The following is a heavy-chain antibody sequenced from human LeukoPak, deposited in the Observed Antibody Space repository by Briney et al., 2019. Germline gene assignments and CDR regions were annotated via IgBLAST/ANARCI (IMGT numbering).Heavy chain of an antibody. Sequence: ASVKVSCKVSGYTLTELSMHWVRQAPGKGLEWMGGFDPEDGETIYAQKFQGRVTMTEDTSTDTAYMELSSLRSEDTAVYYCATVPQSAAWFDPWGEGTLVTVSS. CDR2: FDPEDGET. CDR3: ATVPQSAAWFDP. J-gene: IGHJ5*02. CDR1: GYTLTELS. V-gene: IGHV1-24*01.